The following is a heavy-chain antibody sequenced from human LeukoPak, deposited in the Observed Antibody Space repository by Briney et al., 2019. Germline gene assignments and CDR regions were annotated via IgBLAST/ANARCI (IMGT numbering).Heavy chain of an antibody. Sequence: GGSLRLSCAASGLTFSTCTMNWVRQTPGKGLEWVSSISYSSYYIYYADSVKGRFTISRDNAKNSLYLQMNSLRAEDTAVYYCARDHSGYDLVSYYFDYWGQGTLVTVSS. D-gene: IGHD5-12*01. V-gene: IGHV3-21*01. CDR3: ARDHSGYDLVSYYFDY. J-gene: IGHJ4*02. CDR2: ISYSSYYI. CDR1: GLTFSTCT.